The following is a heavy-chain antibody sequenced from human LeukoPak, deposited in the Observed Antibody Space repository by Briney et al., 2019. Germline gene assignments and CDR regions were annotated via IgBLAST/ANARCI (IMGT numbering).Heavy chain of an antibody. J-gene: IGHJ4*02. CDR2: IWSDGSNK. Sequence: PRGSLRLSCAASGFTFSYYAIHWVRQAPGKGLEWVALIWSDGSNKYYADSVKGRTTISRDNSKNTVYLQMNSLRAEDTAVYYCARELFSSGSCPDGWGQGTLVTVSS. CDR3: ARELFSSGSCPDG. V-gene: IGHV3-33*01. D-gene: IGHD3-10*01. CDR1: GFTFSYYA.